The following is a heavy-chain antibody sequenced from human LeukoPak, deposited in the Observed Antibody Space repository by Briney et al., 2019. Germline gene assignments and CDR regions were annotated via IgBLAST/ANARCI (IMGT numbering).Heavy chain of an antibody. J-gene: IGHJ5*02. CDR1: GGSFSGYY. V-gene: IGHV4-34*01. CDR2: INHSGST. D-gene: IGHD1-26*01. CDR3: VGALPGGWFDP. Sequence: SETLSLTCAVYGGSFSGYYWSWIRQPPGKGLEWIGEINHSGSTNYNPSLKSRVTISVDTSKNRFSLKLSSVTAADTAVYYCVGALPGGWFDPWGQGTLVTVSS.